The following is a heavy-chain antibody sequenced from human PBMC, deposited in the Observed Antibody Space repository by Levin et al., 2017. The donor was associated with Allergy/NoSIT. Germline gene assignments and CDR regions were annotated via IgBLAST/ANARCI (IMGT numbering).Heavy chain of an antibody. Sequence: PGGSLRLSWAASGFTFYNYVMNWVRQSPGKGLEWVSGISSSGGSTYYADSVKGRFTISRDNSKNTLYLQINSLRAEDTAIYYCAKAKSHLDYYGSGRYDFWGQGTLVTVSS. CDR3: AKAKSHLDYYGSGRYDF. V-gene: IGHV3-23*01. CDR1: GFTFYNYV. CDR2: ISSSGGST. J-gene: IGHJ4*02. D-gene: IGHD3-10*01.